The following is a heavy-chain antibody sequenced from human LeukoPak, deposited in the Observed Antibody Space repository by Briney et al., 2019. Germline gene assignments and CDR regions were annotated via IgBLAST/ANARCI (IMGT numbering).Heavy chain of an antibody. CDR1: GGSISSGSYY. CDR2: IYTSGST. D-gene: IGHD3-10*01. CDR3: ARAQYDYGSGSYYYYYMDV. Sequence: SQTLSLTCTVSGGSISSGSYYWSWIRQPAGKGLQWVGRIYTSGSTNYNPSLKSRVTISVDTSKNQFSLKLSSVTAADTAVYYCARAQYDYGSGSYYYYYMDVWGKGTTVTVSS. V-gene: IGHV4-61*02. J-gene: IGHJ6*03.